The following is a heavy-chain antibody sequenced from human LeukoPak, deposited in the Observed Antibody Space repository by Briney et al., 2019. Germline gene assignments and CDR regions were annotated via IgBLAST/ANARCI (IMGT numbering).Heavy chain of an antibody. CDR1: SGAISTSHW. CDR2: IYGSGNT. Sequence: SETLSLTCTVSSGAISTSHWLSWVRQPPGKGLEWIGEIYGSGNTNYNPSLKSRVTISVDTSKNQFSLKLSSVTAADTAVYYCARARDGYIFDYWGQGTLVTVSS. D-gene: IGHD5-24*01. J-gene: IGHJ4*02. V-gene: IGHV4-4*02. CDR3: ARARDGYIFDY.